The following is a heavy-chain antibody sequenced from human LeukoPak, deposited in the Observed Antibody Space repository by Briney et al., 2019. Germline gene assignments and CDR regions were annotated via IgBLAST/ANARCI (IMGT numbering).Heavy chain of an antibody. V-gene: IGHV3-21*01. D-gene: IGHD3-22*01. CDR2: SSYI. J-gene: IGHJ3*02. Sequence: SSYIYYADSVKGRFTISRDNAKNSLYLKMNSLRAEDTAVYYCARDGTYYYDSSGYPGAFDIWGQGTMVTVSS. CDR3: ARDGTYYYDSSGYPGAFDI.